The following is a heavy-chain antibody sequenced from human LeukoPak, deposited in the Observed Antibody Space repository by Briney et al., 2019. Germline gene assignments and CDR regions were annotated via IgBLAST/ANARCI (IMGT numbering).Heavy chain of an antibody. V-gene: IGHV1-69*05. CDR3: ARDRRLDTMVRGVPKPYYYYYYMDV. Sequence: SVKLSCKASGGTFSSYAISWVRQAPGQGLEWLGRIIPIFGTANYAQKFQGRATITTDESTSTAYMELSSLRSEDTAVYYCARDRRLDTMVRGVPKPYYYYYYMDVWGKGTTVTVSS. CDR2: IIPIFGTA. J-gene: IGHJ6*03. CDR1: GGTFSSYA. D-gene: IGHD3-10*01.